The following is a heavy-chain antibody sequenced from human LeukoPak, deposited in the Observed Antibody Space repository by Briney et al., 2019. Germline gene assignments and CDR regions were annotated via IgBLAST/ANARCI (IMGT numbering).Heavy chain of an antibody. J-gene: IGHJ4*02. D-gene: IGHD5-18*01. V-gene: IGHV1-2*02. Sequence: ASVKVSCKAPGYTFTGYYMHWVRQAPGQGLEWMGWINPNSGGTNYAQKFQGRVTMTRDTSISTAYMELSRLRSDDTAVYYCARAEIQLWFDALDYWGQGTLVTVSP. CDR2: INPNSGGT. CDR1: GYTFTGYY. CDR3: ARAEIQLWFDALDY.